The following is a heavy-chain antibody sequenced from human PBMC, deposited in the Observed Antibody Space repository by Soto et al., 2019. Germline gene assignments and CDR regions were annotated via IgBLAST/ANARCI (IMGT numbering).Heavy chain of an antibody. D-gene: IGHD2-15*01. Sequence: PGGSLSLSCPTSGFNFGDYCISWFRQAPGKGLEWVGFIRGKPYGGTTEYVASVKDRFTISRDDSKSSAYLQMNSLQSEDTAVYYCTARCSGGDCYSHWGQGTLVTVSS. CDR1: GFNFGDYC. CDR3: TARCSGGDCYSH. V-gene: IGHV3-49*03. CDR2: IRGKPYGGTT. J-gene: IGHJ4*02.